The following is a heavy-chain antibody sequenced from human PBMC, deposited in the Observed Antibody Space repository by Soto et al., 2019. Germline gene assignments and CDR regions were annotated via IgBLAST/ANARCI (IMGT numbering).Heavy chain of an antibody. J-gene: IGHJ4*02. V-gene: IGHV4-30-2*01. CDR1: GGSISSGGYS. CDR2: IYHSGST. CDR3: ARGQVVAAQH. D-gene: IGHD2-15*01. Sequence: QLQLQESGSGLVKPSQTLSLTCAVSGGSISSGGYSWSWIRQPPGKGLEWIGYIYHSGSTYYNPSLKSRVTISVDRSKNLCSLMLSSVTAADTAVYFCARGQVVAAQHWGQGTLVTVSS.